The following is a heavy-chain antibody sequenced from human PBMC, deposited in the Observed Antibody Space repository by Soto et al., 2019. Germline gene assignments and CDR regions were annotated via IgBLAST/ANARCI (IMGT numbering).Heavy chain of an antibody. CDR1: GFTFSNYA. Sequence: VQLLESGGGLVQPGGSLRLSCAASGFTFSNYAMSWVRQAPGKGLEWVSGVSGSGGNTYYADSVQGRFTISRDNSKNMQNLKMNSLRAEDTVVYYCAKLNLFVSAAAGRGPFDYWGQGTLVTVSS. CDR2: VSGSGGNT. J-gene: IGHJ4*02. CDR3: AKLNLFVSAAAGRGPFDY. V-gene: IGHV3-23*01. D-gene: IGHD6-13*01.